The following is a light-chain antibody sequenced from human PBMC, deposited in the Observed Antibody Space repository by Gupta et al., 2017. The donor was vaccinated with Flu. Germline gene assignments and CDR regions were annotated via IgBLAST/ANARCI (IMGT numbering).Light chain of an antibody. Sequence: EIVMTQSPATLSVSPGETATLSCRASQSVSINLAWYQQKPGQAPRLLIYGASTRATGIPARFSGSGSGTEFTLTISSLQSEDFAVYSCQQYNNWPPYSFGQGTKLEIK. J-gene: IGKJ2*03. V-gene: IGKV3-15*01. CDR3: QQYNNWPPYS. CDR2: GAS. CDR1: QSVSIN.